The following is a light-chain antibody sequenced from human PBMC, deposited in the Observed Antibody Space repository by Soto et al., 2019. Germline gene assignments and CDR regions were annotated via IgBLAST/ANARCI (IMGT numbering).Light chain of an antibody. CDR2: HAS. J-gene: IGKJ1*01. V-gene: IGKV3-11*01. CDR1: QSISSS. CDR3: QKRSEWPRT. Sequence: EIVLTQSPATPSFSPGERATLSCRASQSISSSLACYQHKPGHAPRLLIYHASTRATGFPARFSGSGSGTDFPLTIGSLDTEDFAVYYCQKRSEWPRTFGQGNKVEIK.